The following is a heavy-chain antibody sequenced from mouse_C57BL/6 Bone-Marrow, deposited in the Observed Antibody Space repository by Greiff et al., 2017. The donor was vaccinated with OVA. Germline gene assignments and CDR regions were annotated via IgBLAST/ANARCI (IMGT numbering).Heavy chain of an antibody. CDR3: ARIYYDYESPAWFAY. CDR1: GFSLTSYG. Sequence: VQLMESGPGLVQPSQSLSITCTVSGFSLTSYGVHWVRQSPGKGLEWLGVIWRGGSTDYNAAFISSLTIRKDNSKSQVFFKRNIRQAENTAIYDCARIYYDYESPAWFAYWGQGTLVTVSA. D-gene: IGHD2-4*01. CDR2: IWRGGST. J-gene: IGHJ3*01. V-gene: IGHV2-2*01.